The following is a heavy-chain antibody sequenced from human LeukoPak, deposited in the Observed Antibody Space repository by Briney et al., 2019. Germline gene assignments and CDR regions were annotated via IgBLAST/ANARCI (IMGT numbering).Heavy chain of an antibody. J-gene: IGHJ4*02. D-gene: IGHD2-2*01. CDR3: ARPRGCGSARCNNFDY. CDR2: MEEHGSGI. Sequence: GGSLRLSCVVSGFDFSGFSMSWVRQAPGKGLEWVAIMEEHGSGIFYVDSVKGRFIISRDNARNSLYLQMNNLRAEDTAVYYCARPRGCGSARCNNFDYWGQGTLVTVSS. CDR1: GFDFSGFS. V-gene: IGHV3-7*01.